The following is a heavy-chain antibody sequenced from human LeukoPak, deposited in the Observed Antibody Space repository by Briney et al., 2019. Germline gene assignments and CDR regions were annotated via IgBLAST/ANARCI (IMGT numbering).Heavy chain of an antibody. J-gene: IGHJ3*02. CDR1: GGSFSGYY. CDR3: ARELYSSGYHDAFDI. CDR2: INHSGST. D-gene: IGHD3-22*01. Sequence: SETLSLTCAVYGGSFSGYYWSWLRQPPWKGLEWIGEINHSGSTNYNPSLKSRVTISVDTSKNQFSLKLSSVTAADTAVYYCARELYSSGYHDAFDIWGQGTMVTVSS. V-gene: IGHV4-34*01.